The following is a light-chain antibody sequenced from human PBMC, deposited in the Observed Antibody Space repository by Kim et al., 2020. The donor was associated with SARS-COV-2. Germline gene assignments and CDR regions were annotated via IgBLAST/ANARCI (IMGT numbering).Light chain of an antibody. Sequence: DIQMTQSPSTLSASAGDRVTITCRASQTIGSWLAWFQQKPEKAPKLLIYKASSLQSGVPSRFSGIGSGTEFTLTISSLQPDDFATYYCQQYSSSPYTFGQGTKLEI. J-gene: IGKJ2*01. CDR1: QTIGSW. CDR2: KAS. CDR3: QQYSSSPYT. V-gene: IGKV1-5*03.